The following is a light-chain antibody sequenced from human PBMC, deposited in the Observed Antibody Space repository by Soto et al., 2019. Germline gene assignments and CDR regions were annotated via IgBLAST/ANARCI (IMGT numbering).Light chain of an antibody. V-gene: IGLV2-8*01. CDR3: SSYSDSKSVI. CDR2: EDI. Sequence: QSALSQPPSASGSPGQSVTISCTGTSSDVVGHSFVSWYQQRPGKAPKLMIYEDIKRPSWVSDRFSGSKSGNTASLTVSGLQSEDEADYYCSSYSDSKSVIFGGGTKVTVL. J-gene: IGLJ2*01. CDR1: SSDVVGHSF.